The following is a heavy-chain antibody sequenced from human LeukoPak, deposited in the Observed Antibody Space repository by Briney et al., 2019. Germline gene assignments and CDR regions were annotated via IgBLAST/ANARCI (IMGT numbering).Heavy chain of an antibody. CDR3: ARGPPVSSGPNPYYFDY. D-gene: IGHD6-6*01. Sequence: GGSLRLSCTASGFTFSSYWMNWVRQAPGKGLEWVANIKQDGSEKYYVDSVKGRFTISRDNAKNSLYLQMNSLRAEDTAVYYCARGPPVSSGPNPYYFDYWGQGTLVTVSS. CDR1: GFTFSSYW. J-gene: IGHJ4*02. V-gene: IGHV3-7*01. CDR2: IKQDGSEK.